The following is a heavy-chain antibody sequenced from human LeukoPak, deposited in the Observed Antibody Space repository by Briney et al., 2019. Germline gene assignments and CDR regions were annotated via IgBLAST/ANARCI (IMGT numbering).Heavy chain of an antibody. D-gene: IGHD3-10*01. J-gene: IGHJ2*01. CDR3: AREMDFYYGSGSYRYFDL. V-gene: IGHV3-33*01. CDR2: IWFDGSNK. CDR1: GFTFSSYG. Sequence: PGGSLRLSCAASGFTFSSYGMHWVRQAPGKGLEGVAVIWFDGSNKYYADSVKGRFTISRDNSKNTLYLQVNSLRADDTAVYYCAREMDFYYGSGSYRYFDLWGRGTLVTVSS.